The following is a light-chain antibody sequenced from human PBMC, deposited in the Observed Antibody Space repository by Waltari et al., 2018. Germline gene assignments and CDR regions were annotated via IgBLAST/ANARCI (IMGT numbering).Light chain of an antibody. J-gene: IGLJ2*01. CDR1: SSDIGRYNL. V-gene: IGLV2-8*01. CDR3: SSYAGSGTVV. Sequence: QSALTQPPSASGSPGQSVAISCTGTSSDIGRYNLVSWYQQDPGKAPKLIVYDVTKRPSGFPDRFSCSKSGNTASLIVSGLQAGDEADYYCSSYAGSGTVVFGGGTKLTVL. CDR2: DVT.